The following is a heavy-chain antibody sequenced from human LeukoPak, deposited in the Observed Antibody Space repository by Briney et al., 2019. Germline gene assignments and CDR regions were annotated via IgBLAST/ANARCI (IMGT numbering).Heavy chain of an antibody. D-gene: IGHD1-26*01. J-gene: IGHJ4*02. CDR1: GGSISGYY. V-gene: IGHV4-59*08. Sequence: PSETLSLTCRVSGGSISGYYWSWIRQPPGKGLEWIGAIYYSGSTNYNPSLKRRVTISVDTSTNQFSLRLSSVTAPDTAVYYSARLASGSYGPLTPFDYWGQGTLVTVSS. CDR3: ARLASGSYGPLTPFDY. CDR2: IYYSGST.